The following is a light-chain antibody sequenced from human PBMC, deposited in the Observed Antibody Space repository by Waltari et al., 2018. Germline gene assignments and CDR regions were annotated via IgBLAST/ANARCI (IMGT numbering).Light chain of an antibody. J-gene: IGLJ2*01. CDR1: SSDVGAYNY. V-gene: IGLV2-8*01. CDR3: SSYAGSNKVV. CDR2: EVS. Sequence: QSALTQPPSASGSPGQSLTISCTGTSSDVGAYNYVSWYHQHPGKAPKLMIYEVSKRPSGVPDRFSGSKSGNTASLTVSGLQAEDEAEYHCSSYAGSNKVVFGGGTKLTVL.